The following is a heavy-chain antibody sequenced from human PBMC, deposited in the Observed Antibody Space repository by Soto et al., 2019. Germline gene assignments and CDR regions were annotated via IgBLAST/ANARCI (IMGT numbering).Heavy chain of an antibody. V-gene: IGHV4-39*01. D-gene: IGHD3-22*01. CDR3: ATYYDTSNRPYCRH. CDR2: IYYSGAT. CDR1: GGSISSTTYY. Sequence: SETLSLTCAVSGGSISSTTYYWAWIRQPPGKGLEWVATIYYSGATYYNPSLKSRLTISIDTSKNQFSLRLSSVTAADTAMYYCATYYDTSNRPYCRHWGQGTRGTVSS. J-gene: IGHJ1*01.